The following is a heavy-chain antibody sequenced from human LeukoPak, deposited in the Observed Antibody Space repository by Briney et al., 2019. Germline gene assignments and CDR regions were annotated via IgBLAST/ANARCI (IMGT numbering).Heavy chain of an antibody. J-gene: IGHJ4*01. CDR2: ISWNSGSI. CDR1: GFTFDDYA. CDR3: AKGSGGGVTPTFDC. D-gene: IGHD2-21*02. Sequence: PGRSLRLSCAASGFTFDDYAMHWVRQAPGKGLEWVSGISWNSGSIGYADSVKGRFTISRDNAKSSLYLQMNSLRAEDTALYYCAKGSGGGVTPTFDCWGQGTLVAVSS. V-gene: IGHV3-9*01.